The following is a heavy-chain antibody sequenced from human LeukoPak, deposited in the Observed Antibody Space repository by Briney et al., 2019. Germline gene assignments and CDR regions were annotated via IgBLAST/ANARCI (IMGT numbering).Heavy chain of an antibody. Sequence: SETLSLTCTVSGGSVSNGSYYWSWIRQPPGKGLEWIGYIYYSGSTNYNPSLKSRVTISVDTSKNQFSLKLSSVTAADTAEYYCARDLGYCSGGSCSYFDYWGQGTLVTVSS. CDR1: GGSVSNGSYY. V-gene: IGHV4-61*01. D-gene: IGHD2-15*01. CDR2: IYYSGST. J-gene: IGHJ4*02. CDR3: ARDLGYCSGGSCSYFDY.